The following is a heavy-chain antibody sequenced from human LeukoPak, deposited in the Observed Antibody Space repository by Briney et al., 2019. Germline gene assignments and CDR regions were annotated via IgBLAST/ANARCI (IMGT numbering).Heavy chain of an antibody. J-gene: IGHJ5*02. CDR2: INHSGST. Sequence: SETLSLTCAVYGGSFSGYYWSWIRQPPGKGLEWIGEINHSGSTNYNPSLKSRVTISVDTSKNQFSLKLSSVTAADTAVYYCETDYYDSSGYLGSWGQGKLVTVSS. D-gene: IGHD3-22*01. CDR3: ETDYYDSSGYLGS. CDR1: GGSFSGYY. V-gene: IGHV4-34*01.